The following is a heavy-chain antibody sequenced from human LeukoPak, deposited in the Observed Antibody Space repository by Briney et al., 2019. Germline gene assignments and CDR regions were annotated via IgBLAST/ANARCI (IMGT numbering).Heavy chain of an antibody. D-gene: IGHD2-2*01. CDR2: LYNGGST. CDR1: GLSVSSKY. Sequence: PGGSLRLSCAASGLSVSSKYMNWVRQAPGKGLEWVSLLYNGGSTYYADAVKCRFTISRDSSKNTVYLQMNSLRAEDTAVYYCAARDCSTTSCYGGLFDYWGQGTLVTVSS. J-gene: IGHJ4*02. CDR3: AARDCSTTSCYGGLFDY. V-gene: IGHV3-53*01.